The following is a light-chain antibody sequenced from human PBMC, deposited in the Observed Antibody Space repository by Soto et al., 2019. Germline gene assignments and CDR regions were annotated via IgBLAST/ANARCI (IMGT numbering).Light chain of an antibody. CDR1: QVIRND. V-gene: IGKV1-39*01. CDR2: GAS. Sequence: DIQMTQSPSSLSASVGDRVTITFRASQVIRNDLGWYQQKPGKAPKLLIYGASSLQSGVPSRFRGSGSGTDFSLTISSLQPEDFATYYCQQTYSTWTFGQGTKVDIK. CDR3: QQTYSTWT. J-gene: IGKJ1*01.